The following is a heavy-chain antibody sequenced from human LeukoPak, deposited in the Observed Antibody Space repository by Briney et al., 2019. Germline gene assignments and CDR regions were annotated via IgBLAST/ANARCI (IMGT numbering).Heavy chain of an antibody. D-gene: IGHD3-9*01. V-gene: IGHV3-7*01. CDR1: GFTFSSYW. Sequence: GGSLRLSCAASGFTFSSYWMSWVRQAPGKGLEWEANIKQDGSEKYYVDSVKGRFTISRDNAKNSLYLQMNSLRAEDTAVYYCARGGESTILRISYYYYGMDVWGQGTTVTVSS. CDR3: ARGGESTILRISYYYYGMDV. CDR2: IKQDGSEK. J-gene: IGHJ6*02.